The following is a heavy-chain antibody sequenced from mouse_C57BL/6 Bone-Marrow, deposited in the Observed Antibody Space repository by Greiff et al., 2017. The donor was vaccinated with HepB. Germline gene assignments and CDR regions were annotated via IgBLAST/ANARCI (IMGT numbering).Heavy chain of an antibody. J-gene: IGHJ4*01. CDR2: ISDGGSYT. V-gene: IGHV5-4*03. CDR1: GFTFSSYA. Sequence: EVMLVESGGGLVKPGGSLKLSCAASGFTFSSYAMSWVRQTPEKRLEWVATISDGGSYTYYPDNVKGRFTISRDNAKNNLYLQMSHLKSEDTAMYYCARRGDGSSYYYYAMDYWGRGTSVTVSS. D-gene: IGHD1-1*01. CDR3: ARRGDGSSYYYYAMDY.